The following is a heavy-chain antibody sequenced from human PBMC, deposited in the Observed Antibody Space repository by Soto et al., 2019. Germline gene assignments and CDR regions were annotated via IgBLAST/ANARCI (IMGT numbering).Heavy chain of an antibody. CDR2: IYHSGRT. CDR3: ATTSGSYLY. CDR1: SYSISSGYY. J-gene: IGHJ4*02. D-gene: IGHD1-26*01. V-gene: IGHV4-38-2*01. Sequence: PSETLSLTCAVSSYSISSGYYWGWIRQPPGKGLEWIGSIYHSGRTYYNPSLQSRVTISVDTSKNQFYLKLSSVTAADTAVYYCATTSGSYLYWGQGTLVTVS.